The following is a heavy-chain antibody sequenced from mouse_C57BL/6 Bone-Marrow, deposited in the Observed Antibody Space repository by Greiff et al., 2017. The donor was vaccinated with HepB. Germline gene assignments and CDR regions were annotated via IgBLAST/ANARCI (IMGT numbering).Heavy chain of an antibody. J-gene: IGHJ3*01. V-gene: IGHV1-59*01. CDR3: ARGGETAQAVFAY. Sequence: VKLQQPGAELVRPGTSVKLSCKASGYTFTSYWMHWVKQRPGQGLEWIGVIDPSDSYTNYNQKFKGKATLTVDTSSSTAYMPLSSLTSEDSAVYYCARGGETAQAVFAYWGQGTLVTVSA. CDR2: IDPSDSYT. D-gene: IGHD3-2*02. CDR1: GYTFTSYW.